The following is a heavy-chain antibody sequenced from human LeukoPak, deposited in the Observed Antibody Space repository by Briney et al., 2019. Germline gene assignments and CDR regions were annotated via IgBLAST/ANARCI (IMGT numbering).Heavy chain of an antibody. CDR3: ARGTYDYVWGSSHFYYFDY. CDR2: ISYDGSNK. D-gene: IGHD3-16*01. CDR1: GFTFSSYA. J-gene: IGHJ4*02. V-gene: IGHV3-30-3*01. Sequence: PGGSLRLSCAASGFTFSSYAMHWVRQAPGKGLEWVAVISYDGSNKYYADSVKGRFTISRDNSKNTLYLQMNSLRAEDTAVYYCARGTYDYVWGSSHFYYFDYWGQGTLVTVSS.